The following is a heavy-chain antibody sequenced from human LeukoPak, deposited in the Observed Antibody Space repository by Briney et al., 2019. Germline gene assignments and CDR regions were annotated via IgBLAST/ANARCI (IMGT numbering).Heavy chain of an antibody. V-gene: IGHV3-11*04. Sequence: GGSLRLSCAASGFTFSDYYMSWIRQAPGKGLEWVSYISSSGSTIYYADSVKGRFTISRDNAKSSLYLQMNSLRAEDTAVYYCARDPRYCSSTSCYRTYYYYMDVWGKGTTVSVSS. CDR2: ISSSGSTI. CDR1: GFTFSDYY. J-gene: IGHJ6*03. CDR3: ARDPRYCSSTSCYRTYYYYMDV. D-gene: IGHD2-2*02.